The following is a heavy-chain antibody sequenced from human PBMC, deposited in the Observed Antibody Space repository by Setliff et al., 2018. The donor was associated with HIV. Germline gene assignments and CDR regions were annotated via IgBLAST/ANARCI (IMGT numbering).Heavy chain of an antibody. J-gene: IGHJ6*03. CDR2: IRSDETNK. CDR1: GYTFTDYF. Sequence: SCKASGYTFTDYFMHWVRQAPGKGLEWVAFIRSDETNKYYSDSVKGRFTISRDTSKNTLFLQINSLRPEDTAVYYCARISVASRYNSDMDVWGKGTTVTVSS. D-gene: IGHD5-12*01. V-gene: IGHV3-30*02. CDR3: ARISVASRYNSDMDV.